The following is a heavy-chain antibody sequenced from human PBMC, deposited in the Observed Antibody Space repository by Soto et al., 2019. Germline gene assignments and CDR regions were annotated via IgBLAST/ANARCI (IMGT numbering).Heavy chain of an antibody. Sequence: GGSLRLSCAASGFTFSSYAMSWVRQAPGKGLEWVSAINSRGGSTYYADSVKGRFTISRDSSKNTLYLQMNSLRAEDTAVYYCAKDRSSTSCYAFDYWSQGTLVTGSS. V-gene: IGHV3-23*01. J-gene: IGHJ4*02. CDR2: INSRGGST. CDR3: AKDRSSTSCYAFDY. D-gene: IGHD2-2*01. CDR1: GFTFSSYA.